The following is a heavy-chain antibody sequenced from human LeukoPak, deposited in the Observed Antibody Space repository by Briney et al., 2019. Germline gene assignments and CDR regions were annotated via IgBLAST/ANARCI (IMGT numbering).Heavy chain of an antibody. CDR3: AREGGYYDSSGYYYGYFDY. D-gene: IGHD3-22*01. CDR2: ISSSSSYI. Sequence: PGGSLRLSCAASGFTFSSYWMHWVRQAPGKGLEWVSSISSSSSYIYYADSVKGRFTISRDNAKNSLYLQMNSLRAEDTAVYYCAREGGYYDSSGYYYGYFDYWGQGTLVTVSS. V-gene: IGHV3-21*01. CDR1: GFTFSSYW. J-gene: IGHJ4*02.